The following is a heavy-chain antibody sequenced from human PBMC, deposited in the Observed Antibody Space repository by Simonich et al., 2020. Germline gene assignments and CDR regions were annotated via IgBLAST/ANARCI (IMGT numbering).Heavy chain of an antibody. V-gene: IGHV3-23*01. D-gene: IGHD3-22*01. CDR2: ISGSGGST. CDR1: GFTFSSYA. J-gene: IGHJ3*02. CDR3: AKDLGERITMIVVVMDAFDI. Sequence: GGVLVQPGGSLRLSCAASGFTFSSYALSWVRQSPGKGLEWVSAISGSGGSTYYADSVKGRFTISRDNSKNTLYLQMNSLRAEDTAVYYCAKDLGERITMIVVVMDAFDIWGQGTMVTVSS.